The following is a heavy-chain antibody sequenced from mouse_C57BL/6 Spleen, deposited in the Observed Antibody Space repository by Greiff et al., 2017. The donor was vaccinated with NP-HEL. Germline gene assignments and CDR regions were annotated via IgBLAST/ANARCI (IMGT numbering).Heavy chain of an antibody. V-gene: IGHV2-6-1*01. D-gene: IGHD2-5*01. Sequence: QVQLKESGPGLVAPSQSLSITCTVSGFSLTSYGVHWVRQPPGKGLEWLVVIWSDGSTTYHSALKSRLSISKDNSQSQVFLKMNSLQTDDTAMYYCARHGYSKYAMDYWGQGTSVTVAS. CDR2: IWSDGST. CDR3: ARHGYSKYAMDY. J-gene: IGHJ4*01. CDR1: GFSLTSYG.